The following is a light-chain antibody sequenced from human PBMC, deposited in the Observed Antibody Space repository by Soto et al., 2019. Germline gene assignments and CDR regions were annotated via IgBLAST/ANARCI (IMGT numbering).Light chain of an antibody. CDR3: QTWGTGIRV. CDR1: SGHSTYA. V-gene: IGLV4-69*01. Sequence: QTVVTQSPSASASLGASVKLTCTLSSGHSTYAIAWHQQQPEKGPRYLMKLNSDGRHIKGDGIPDRLSGSSSGAERYLIISSLQSEDEADYYCQTWGTGIRVFGGGTKLTVL. J-gene: IGLJ2*01. CDR2: LNSDGRH.